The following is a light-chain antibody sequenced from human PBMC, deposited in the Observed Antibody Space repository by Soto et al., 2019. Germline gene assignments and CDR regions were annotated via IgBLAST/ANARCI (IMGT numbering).Light chain of an antibody. V-gene: IGKV3-11*01. CDR2: DVF. CDR3: QQHSHWPWLT. J-gene: IGKJ4*01. CDR1: QSVNNY. Sequence: EIVLTQSPATLSLSPGERATLSCRASQSVNNYLSWYQQKHGQAPSRVIYDVFNRAPGTPARFIGSGSGTDFTLTISSLEPEDFGVYYYQQHSHWPWLTFGGGTRVEIK.